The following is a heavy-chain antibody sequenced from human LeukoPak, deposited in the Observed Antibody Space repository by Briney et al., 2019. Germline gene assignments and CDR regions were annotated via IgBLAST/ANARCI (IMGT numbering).Heavy chain of an antibody. CDR1: GYTFTGYY. Sequence: ASVKVSCKASGYTFTGYYMHWVRQAPGQGLGWMGIINPSGGSTSYAQKFQGRVTMTRDTSTSTAYMELSSLRSEDTAVYYCARARIAAAGRNWFDPWGQGTLVTVSS. V-gene: IGHV1-46*01. J-gene: IGHJ5*02. D-gene: IGHD6-13*01. CDR2: INPSGGST. CDR3: ARARIAAAGRNWFDP.